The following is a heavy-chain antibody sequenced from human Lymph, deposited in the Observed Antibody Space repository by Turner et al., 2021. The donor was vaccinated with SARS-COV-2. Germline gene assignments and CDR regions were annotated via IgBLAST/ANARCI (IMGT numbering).Heavy chain of an antibody. V-gene: IGHV1-2*02. CDR2: INPNSGGT. J-gene: IGHJ4*02. CDR1: GYTFTGYD. Sequence: QVQLVQSGAEVRKPGASVKVSCKASGYTFTGYDMHWVRQAPGQGLEWMGWINPNSGGTYYAQKFQGRVTMTRDTSISTAYMELSRLRSDDTAVYYCARDSSSGWQFDYWGQGTLVTVSS. CDR3: ARDSSSGWQFDY. D-gene: IGHD6-19*01.